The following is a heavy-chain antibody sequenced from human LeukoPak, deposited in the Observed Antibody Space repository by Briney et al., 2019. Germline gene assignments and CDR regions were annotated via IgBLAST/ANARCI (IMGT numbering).Heavy chain of an antibody. Sequence: SETLSLTCTVSGGSISNYHWTWIRQPAGKGLEWIGQIHTSGSTNYNPPLKSRVTMSIDTPENQVSLTMRSVTAADTAVYYCARRDYSSGWSFDKWGQGALVTVSS. CDR1: GGSISNYH. CDR2: IHTSGST. J-gene: IGHJ4*02. D-gene: IGHD6-19*01. V-gene: IGHV4-4*07. CDR3: ARRDYSSGWSFDK.